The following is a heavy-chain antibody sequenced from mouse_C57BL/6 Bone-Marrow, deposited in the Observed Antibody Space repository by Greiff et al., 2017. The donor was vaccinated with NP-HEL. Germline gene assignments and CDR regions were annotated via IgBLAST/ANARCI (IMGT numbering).Heavy chain of an antibody. V-gene: IGHV1-12*01. D-gene: IGHD1-1*01. CDR1: GYTFTSYN. CDR3: ARSIYYYGSSYVFDY. J-gene: IGHJ2*01. CDR2: IYPGNGDT. Sequence: LQQSGAELVRPGASVKMSCKASGYTFTSYNMHWVKQTPRQGLEWIGAIYPGNGDTSYNQKFKGKATLTVDKSSSTAYMQLSSLTSEDSAVYFCARSIYYYGSSYVFDYWGQGTTLTVSS.